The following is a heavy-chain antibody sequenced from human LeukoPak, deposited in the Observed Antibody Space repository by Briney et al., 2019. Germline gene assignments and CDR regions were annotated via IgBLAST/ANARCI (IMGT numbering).Heavy chain of an antibody. J-gene: IGHJ6*02. CDR2: IGVAGDT. CDR1: GFPFSNYD. CDR3: ARGPSFHYYGMDV. Sequence: GGSLRLSCAASGFPFSNYDMHWVRQATGRGLEWVSTIGVAGDTYYLGSVRGRFTVSRENAKSSLYLQVHSLRAGDTAVYYCARGPSFHYYGMDVWGQGTTVTVSS. V-gene: IGHV3-13*01.